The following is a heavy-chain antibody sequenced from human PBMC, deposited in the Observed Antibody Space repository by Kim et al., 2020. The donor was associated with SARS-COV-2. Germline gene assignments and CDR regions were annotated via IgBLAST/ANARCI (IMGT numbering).Heavy chain of an antibody. CDR3: AKDGGRDGYDYIWGSYRPNYSYYGMDG. CDR2: IWYDGSNK. CDR1: GFTFSSYG. D-gene: IGHD3-16*02. V-gene: IGHV3-33*06. J-gene: IGHJ6*02. Sequence: GGSLRLSCAASGFTFSSYGMHWVRQAPGKGLEWVAVIWYDGSNKYYADSVKGRFTISRDNSKNTLYLQMNSLRAEDTAVYYCAKDGGRDGYDYIWGSYRPNYSYYGMDGWGQGTTVTVSS.